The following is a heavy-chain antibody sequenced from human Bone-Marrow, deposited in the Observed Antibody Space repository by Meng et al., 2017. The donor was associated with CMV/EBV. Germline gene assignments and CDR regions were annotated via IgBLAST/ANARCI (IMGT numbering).Heavy chain of an antibody. CDR3: ARIGVGTASFYYYGMDV. Sequence: GESLKISCTASGFTFGTYWMSWVRQAPGKGLEWVANIKQGGSQKYYADSAKGRFTISRDNAKNSPYLQMNSLRVEDTAVYYCARIGVGTASFYYYGMDVWGQGTTVTVSS. CDR1: GFTFGTYW. J-gene: IGHJ6*02. V-gene: IGHV3-7*01. D-gene: IGHD3-3*01. CDR2: IKQGGSQK.